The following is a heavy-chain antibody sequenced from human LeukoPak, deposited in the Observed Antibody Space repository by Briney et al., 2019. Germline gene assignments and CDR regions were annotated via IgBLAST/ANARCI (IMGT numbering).Heavy chain of an antibody. CDR2: ISSSGSII. V-gene: IGHV3-11*01. Sequence: GGSLRLSCAASEFIFNDYYMSWIRQAPGKGLEWVSYISSSGSIIYYADSVKGRFTISRDNAKNTLYLQMNSLRVEDTAVYYCARDYRCSSTSCKDRTFDYWGQGTLVTVSS. CDR3: ARDYRCSSTSCKDRTFDY. J-gene: IGHJ4*02. D-gene: IGHD2-2*01. CDR1: EFIFNDYY.